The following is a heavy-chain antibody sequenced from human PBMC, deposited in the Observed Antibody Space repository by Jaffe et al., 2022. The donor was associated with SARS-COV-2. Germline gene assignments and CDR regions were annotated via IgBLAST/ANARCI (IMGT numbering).Heavy chain of an antibody. Sequence: QLQLQESGPGLVKPSETLSLTCTVSGGSISSSSYYWGWIRQPPGKGLEWIGSIYYSGSTYYNPSLKSRVTISVDTSKNQFSLKLSSVTAADTAVYYCARLEYYYGSGRVGLDPWGQGTLVTVSS. D-gene: IGHD3-10*01. CDR3: ARLEYYYGSGRVGLDP. V-gene: IGHV4-39*01. J-gene: IGHJ5*02. CDR1: GGSISSSSYY. CDR2: IYYSGST.